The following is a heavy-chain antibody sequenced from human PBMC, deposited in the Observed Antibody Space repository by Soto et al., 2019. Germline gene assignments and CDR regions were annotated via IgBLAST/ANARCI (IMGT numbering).Heavy chain of an antibody. V-gene: IGHV4-39*01. Sequence: SETLSLTCPVSGGSISSSSYYWGWIRQPPGKGLEWIGSIYYSGSTYYNPSLKSRVTISVDTSKNQFSLKLSSVTAADTAVYYCARRGRGSITMIVVVSAFDIWGQGTMVTVSS. CDR3: ARRGRGSITMIVVVSAFDI. CDR1: GGSISSSSYY. D-gene: IGHD3-22*01. CDR2: IYYSGST. J-gene: IGHJ3*02.